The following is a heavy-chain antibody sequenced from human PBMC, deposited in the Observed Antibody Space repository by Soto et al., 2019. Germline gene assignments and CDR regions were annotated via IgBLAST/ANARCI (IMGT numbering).Heavy chain of an antibody. V-gene: IGHV4-31*03. J-gene: IGHJ5*02. CDR1: GGSISSGGYY. CDR2: IFYSGTT. CDR3: ARSVDP. Sequence: PSETLSLTCTVSGGSISSGGYYWSWIRQNPGKGLEWIGYIFYSGTTYYNPSLKSRVTVSVDTSKNQFSMNLSSVTAADTAVYYCARSVDPWGQGTLVTV.